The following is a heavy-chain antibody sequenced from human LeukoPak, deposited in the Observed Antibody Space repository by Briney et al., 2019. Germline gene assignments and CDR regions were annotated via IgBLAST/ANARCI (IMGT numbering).Heavy chain of an antibody. V-gene: IGHV3-9*01. CDR2: ISWNSGSI. CDR1: GFTFDDYA. J-gene: IGHJ4*02. D-gene: IGHD6-19*01. Sequence: SGGSLRLSCAASGFTFDDYAMHWVRQAPGKGLEWVSGISWNSGSIGYADSVKGRFTISRDNAKNSLYLQMNSLRAEDTALCYCAKGLQWLGGIHFDYWGQGTLVTVSS. CDR3: AKGLQWLGGIHFDY.